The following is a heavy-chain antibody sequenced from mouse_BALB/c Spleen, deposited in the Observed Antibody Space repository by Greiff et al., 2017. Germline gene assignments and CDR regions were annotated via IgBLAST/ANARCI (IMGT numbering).Heavy chain of an antibody. CDR3: ARELPRFAY. CDR1: GYTFTSYW. Sequence: VQLQQSGAELAKPGASVKMSCKASGYTFTSYWMHWVNQRPGQGLEWIGYINPSTGYTEYNQKFKDKATLTADKSSSTAYMQLSSLTSEDSAVYYCARELPRFAYWGQGTLVTVSA. J-gene: IGHJ3*01. D-gene: IGHD2-12*01. V-gene: IGHV1-7*01. CDR2: INPSTGYT.